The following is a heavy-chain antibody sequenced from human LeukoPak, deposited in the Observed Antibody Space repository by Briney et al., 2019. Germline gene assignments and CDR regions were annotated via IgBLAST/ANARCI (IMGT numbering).Heavy chain of an antibody. D-gene: IGHD3-10*01. Sequence: SETLSLTCTVSGGSISSSRYYWGWIRQPPGKGLEWIGSIYYSGSTYYNPSLKSRVTISVDTSKNQFSLKLSSVTAADTAVYYCARHGSDYYGSGSYYPDAFDIWGQGTMVTVSS. CDR3: ARHGSDYYGSGSYYPDAFDI. CDR2: IYYSGST. CDR1: GGSISSSRYY. V-gene: IGHV4-39*01. J-gene: IGHJ3*02.